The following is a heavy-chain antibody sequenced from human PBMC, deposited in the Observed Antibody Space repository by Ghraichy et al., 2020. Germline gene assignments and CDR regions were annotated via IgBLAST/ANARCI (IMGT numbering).Heavy chain of an antibody. J-gene: IGHJ4*02. Sequence: GGSLRLSCAASGFTFSSYGIHRVRQAPGKGLEWVALISYDGSSQYYGNSVKGRFSISRDNSKNTLYLQMNSLRPEDTAVYYCAKSYYTTLLAGFDYWGQGILVTVSS. V-gene: IGHV3-30*18. CDR2: ISYDGSSQ. D-gene: IGHD3-10*01. CDR1: GFTFSSYG. CDR3: AKSYYTTLLAGFDY.